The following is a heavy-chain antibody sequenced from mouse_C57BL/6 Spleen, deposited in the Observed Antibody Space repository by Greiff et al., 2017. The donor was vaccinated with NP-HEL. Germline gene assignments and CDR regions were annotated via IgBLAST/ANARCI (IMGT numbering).Heavy chain of an antibody. V-gene: IGHV5-17*01. D-gene: IGHD2-1*01. CDR3: ASGDYGNYVGAMDY. Sequence: EVQRVGSGGGLVKPGGSLKLSCAASGFTFSDYGMHWVRQAPEKGLEWVAYISSGRSTIYYADTVKGRFTIARDNAKNTLFRQMTSLRSEDTAMYYCASGDYGNYVGAMDYWGQGTSVTVSS. CDR1: GFTFSDYG. CDR2: ISSGRSTI. J-gene: IGHJ4*01.